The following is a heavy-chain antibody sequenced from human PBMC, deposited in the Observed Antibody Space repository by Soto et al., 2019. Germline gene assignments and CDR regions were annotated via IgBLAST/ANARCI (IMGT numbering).Heavy chain of an antibody. V-gene: IGHV3-30*18. CDR2: ISYDGSNK. CDR1: GFTFSSYG. CDR3: AKVLDIVVVPAAIRWAYYYGMDV. Sequence: GGSLRLSCAASGFTFSSYGMHWVRQAPGKGLERVAVISYDGSNKYYADSVKGRFTISRDNSKNTLYLQMNSLRAEDTAVYYCAKVLDIVVVPAAIRWAYYYGMDVWGQGTTVTVSS. J-gene: IGHJ6*02. D-gene: IGHD2-2*03.